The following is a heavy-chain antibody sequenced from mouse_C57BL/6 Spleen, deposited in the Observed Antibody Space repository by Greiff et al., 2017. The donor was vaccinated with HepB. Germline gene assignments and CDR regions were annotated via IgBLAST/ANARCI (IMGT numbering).Heavy chain of an antibody. J-gene: IGHJ3*01. D-gene: IGHD1-1*01. CDR1: GFNIKDDY. V-gene: IGHV14-4*01. CDR2: IDPENGDT. Sequence: SGAELVRPGASVKLSCTASGFNIKDDYMHWVKQRPEQGLEWIGWIDPENGDTEYASKFQGKATITADTSSNTAYLQLSSLTSEDTAVYYCTLTTVVAPFAYWGQGTLVTVSA. CDR3: TLTTVVAPFAY.